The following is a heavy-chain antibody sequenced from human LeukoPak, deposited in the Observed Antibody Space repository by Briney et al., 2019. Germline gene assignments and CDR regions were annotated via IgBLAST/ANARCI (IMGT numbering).Heavy chain of an antibody. CDR2: IYYSGST. D-gene: IGHD1-26*01. Sequence: SETLSLTCTVSGGSISSGGYYWSWIRQHPGKGLEWIGYIYYSGSTYYNPSLKSRVTISVDTSKNQFSLNLSSVTAADSAVYYCARVIGSYFDYWGQGTLVTVSS. CDR3: ARVIGSYFDY. J-gene: IGHJ4*02. CDR1: GGSISSGGYY. V-gene: IGHV4-31*03.